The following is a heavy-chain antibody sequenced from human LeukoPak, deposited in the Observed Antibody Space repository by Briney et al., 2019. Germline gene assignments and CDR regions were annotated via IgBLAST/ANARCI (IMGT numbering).Heavy chain of an antibody. CDR3: ARDRGYCSGGSCYRWFVP. CDR2: IYYSGST. V-gene: IGHV4-59*01. J-gene: IGHJ5*02. CDR1: GGSISSYY. D-gene: IGHD2-15*01. Sequence: SETLSLTCTVSGGSISSYYWSWIRQHSGKGLEWIGYIYYSGSTNYNPSLKSRVTISVDTSKNQFSLKLSSVTAADTAVYYCARDRGYCSGGSCYRWFVPWGQGTLVTVSS.